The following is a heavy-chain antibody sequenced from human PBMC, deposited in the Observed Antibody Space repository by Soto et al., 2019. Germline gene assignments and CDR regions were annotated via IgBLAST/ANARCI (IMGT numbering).Heavy chain of an antibody. V-gene: IGHV1-2*04. D-gene: IGHD6-19*01. Sequence: ASVKVSCKDSGYTFTGNYMHWVRQAPGQGLEWMGWINPNSGGTNYAQKFQGWVTMTRDTSISTAYMELSRLRSDDTAVYYCARDFGAVAADPYYYYYGMDVWGQGTTVTVSS. CDR3: ARDFGAVAADPYYYYYGMDV. CDR1: GYTFTGNY. CDR2: INPNSGGT. J-gene: IGHJ6*02.